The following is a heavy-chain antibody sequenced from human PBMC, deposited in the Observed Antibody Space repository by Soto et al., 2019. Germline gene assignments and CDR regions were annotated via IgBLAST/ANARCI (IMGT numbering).Heavy chain of an antibody. CDR2: IIPIFGTA. V-gene: IGHV1-69*01. D-gene: IGHD2-2*01. J-gene: IGHJ6*02. CDR1: GGTFSSYA. Sequence: QVQLVQSGAEVKKPGSSVKVSCKASGGTFSSYAISWVRQAPGQGLEWMGGIIPIFGTANYAQKFQGRVTITADESTSTAYMELSSLRSEDTAVYYCARARQRVVPAAIYDYYGMDVWGQGTTVTVSS. CDR3: ARARQRVVPAAIYDYYGMDV.